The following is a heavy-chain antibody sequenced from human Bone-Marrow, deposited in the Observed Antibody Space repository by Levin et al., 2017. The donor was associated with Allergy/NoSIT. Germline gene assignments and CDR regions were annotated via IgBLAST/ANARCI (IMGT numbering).Heavy chain of an antibody. CDR2: IWYDGSNK. Sequence: GGSLRLSCAASGFTFSSYGMHWVRQAPGKGLEWVAVIWYDGSNKYYADSVKGRFTISRDNSKNTLYLQMNSLRAEDTAVYYCARDLPYSYGYPGGIGYWGQGTLVTVSS. CDR1: GFTFSSYG. D-gene: IGHD5-18*01. V-gene: IGHV3-33*01. J-gene: IGHJ4*02. CDR3: ARDLPYSYGYPGGIGY.